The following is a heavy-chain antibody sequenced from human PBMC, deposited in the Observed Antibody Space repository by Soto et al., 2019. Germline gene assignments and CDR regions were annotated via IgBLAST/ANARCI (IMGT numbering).Heavy chain of an antibody. CDR2: INAGNGNT. D-gene: IGHD3-10*01. J-gene: IGHJ6*02. CDR3: AISRITMVPYGMDV. CDR1: GHTFTSYA. Sequence: ASVKVSCKASGHTFTSYAMHWVRQAPGQRLEWMGWINAGNGNTKYSQKFQGRVTITRDTSASTASMELSSLRSEDTAVYYCAISRITMVPYGMDVWGQGTTVTVSS. V-gene: IGHV1-3*01.